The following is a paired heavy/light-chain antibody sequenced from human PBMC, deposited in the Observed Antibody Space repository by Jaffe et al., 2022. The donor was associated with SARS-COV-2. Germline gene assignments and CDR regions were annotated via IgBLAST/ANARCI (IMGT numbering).Heavy chain of an antibody. Sequence: QAQLVQSGPEMKKPGASVKVSCKASGYIFTSYGISWVRQVPGQGLEWLAWISAYNANTKYAQDLQDRVIMTTDTSTSTAYMELRSLTSDDTAVYYCARDRRPYYDFWNGFYYYGMDVWGQGTTVTVSS. CDR1: GYIFTSYG. CDR2: ISAYNANT. J-gene: IGHJ6*02. V-gene: IGHV1-18*01. D-gene: IGHD3-3*01. CDR3: ARDRRPYYDFWNGFYYYGMDV.
Light chain of an antibody. V-gene: IGLV2-14*01. Sequence: QSALTQPASVSGSPGQSITISCTGTSSDVGGYNFVSWYQQHPGKAPKLLIYEVTIRPSGVPDRFSGSKSGNTASLTISGLQADDEGDYYCSSYTTSSIPVVFGGRTKLTVL. J-gene: IGLJ2*01. CDR3: SSYTTSSIPVV. CDR2: EVT. CDR1: SSDVGGYNF.